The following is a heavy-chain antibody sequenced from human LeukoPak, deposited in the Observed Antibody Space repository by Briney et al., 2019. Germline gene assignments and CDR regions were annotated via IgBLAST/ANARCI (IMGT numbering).Heavy chain of an antibody. V-gene: IGHV3-23*01. Sequence: GGSLRLSCAASGFTFSGYAMSWVRQAPGKGLEWVSAISGSGGSTYYADSVKGRFTISRDNSKNTLYLQMNSLRAEDTAVYYCAKSPTYYYDSSGYYPDYFDYWGQGTLVTVSS. CDR3: AKSPTYYYDSSGYYPDYFDY. CDR2: ISGSGGST. J-gene: IGHJ4*02. CDR1: GFTFSGYA. D-gene: IGHD3-22*01.